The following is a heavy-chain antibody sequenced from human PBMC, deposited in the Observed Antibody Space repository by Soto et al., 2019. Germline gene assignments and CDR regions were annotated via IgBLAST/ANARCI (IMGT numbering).Heavy chain of an antibody. CDR2: ISSSSSTI. V-gene: IGHV3-48*01. Sequence: GGSLRLSCAASGFTFSSYSMSWVRQAPGKGLEWVSYISSSSSTIYYADSVKGRFTISRDNAKNSLYLQMNSLRAEDTAVYYCARDPGGSSPGYYYYYMDVWGKGTTVTVSS. CDR1: GFTFSSYS. D-gene: IGHD6-6*01. CDR3: ARDPGGSSPGYYYYYMDV. J-gene: IGHJ6*03.